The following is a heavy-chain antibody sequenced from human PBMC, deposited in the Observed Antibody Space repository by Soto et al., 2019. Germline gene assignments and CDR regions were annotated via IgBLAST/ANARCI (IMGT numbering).Heavy chain of an antibody. J-gene: IGHJ4*02. D-gene: IGHD6-13*01. CDR3: VRDSGAKLSSS. CDR1: GYTFTSYY. Sequence: SVKVSCKASGYTFTSYYMHWVRQAPGQGLEWMGGIAPICRTADYAQKFQGRVTITADESARTSYMELRSLKSQDTAVYYCVRDSGAKLSSSWGQGTLVTVSS. V-gene: IGHV1-69*13. CDR2: IAPICRTA.